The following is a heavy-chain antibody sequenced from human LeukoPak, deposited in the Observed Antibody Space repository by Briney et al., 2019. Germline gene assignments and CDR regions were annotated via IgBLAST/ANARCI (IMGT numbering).Heavy chain of an antibody. V-gene: IGHV4-4*02. D-gene: IGHD3-16*01. CDR1: GASISSSYW. CDR2: IFHRGNI. CDR3: ARSFYPPDFGFGRAPYYFDY. J-gene: IGHJ4*02. Sequence: SQTLSLTCSVSGASISSSYWWNWVRQAPGKGLEWIGEIFHRGNIHYNPSLSSRVSISVDPSKNQFSLRLTSVTAADSAVYYCARSFYPPDFGFGRAPYYFDYWGRGMLVTVSS.